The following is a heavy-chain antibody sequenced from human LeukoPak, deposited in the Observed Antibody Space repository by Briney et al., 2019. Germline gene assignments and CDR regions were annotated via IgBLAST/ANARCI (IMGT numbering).Heavy chain of an antibody. CDR1: GLTFSNYA. CDR2: ISGSGGDT. D-gene: IGHD6-19*01. Sequence: PGGSLRLSCAPSGLTFSNYAMNWVRQTPGKGLKWVSGISGSGGDTYYADSVKGQFTITKDNSKDTFALQMNSLRAEDTAVYYCALTRAYSSGWGGFHVWGPGTMVTVSS. V-gene: IGHV3-23*01. CDR3: ALTRAYSSGWGGFHV. J-gene: IGHJ3*01.